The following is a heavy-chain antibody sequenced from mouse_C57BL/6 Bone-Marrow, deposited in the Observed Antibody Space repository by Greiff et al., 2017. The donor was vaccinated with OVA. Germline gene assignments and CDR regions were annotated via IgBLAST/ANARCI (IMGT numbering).Heavy chain of an antibody. Sequence: VKLQESGAELVRPGASVTLSCKASGYTFTDYEMHWVKQTPVHGLEWIGAIDPETGGTAYNQKFKGKAILTADKSSSTAYMELRSLTSEDSAVYYCTRGYSNDYAMDYWGQGTSVTVSS. CDR2: IDPETGGT. CDR1: GYTFTDYE. J-gene: IGHJ4*01. D-gene: IGHD2-5*01. CDR3: TRGYSNDYAMDY. V-gene: IGHV1-15*01.